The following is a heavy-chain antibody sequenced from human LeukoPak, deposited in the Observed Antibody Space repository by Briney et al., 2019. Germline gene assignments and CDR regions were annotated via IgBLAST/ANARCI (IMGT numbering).Heavy chain of an antibody. Sequence: GGSLRLSCAASGFSFSSSGMNWVRQAPGKGLEWVSYIDTSSTTKNYADSVKGRFTISRDNAKNSLYMQMNSLRVEDTAVYYCARNAFDMWGQGTMVTVSS. V-gene: IGHV3-48*01. J-gene: IGHJ3*02. CDR1: GFSFSSSG. CDR3: ARNAFDM. CDR2: IDTSSTTK.